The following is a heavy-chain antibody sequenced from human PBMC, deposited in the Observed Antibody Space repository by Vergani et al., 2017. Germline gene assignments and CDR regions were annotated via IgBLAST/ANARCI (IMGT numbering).Heavy chain of an antibody. V-gene: IGHV4-59*01. Sequence: QVQLQESGPGLVKPSETLSLTCTVSGGSISRYYWSWIRQPPGKGLEWIGYIYYSGSTNYNPSLKSRVTISVDTSKNQFSLKLSSVTAADTAVYYCARDYYGSGAPLDWGQGTLVTVSS. CDR3: ARDYYGSGAPLD. CDR1: GGSISRYY. CDR2: IYYSGST. D-gene: IGHD3-10*01. J-gene: IGHJ4*02.